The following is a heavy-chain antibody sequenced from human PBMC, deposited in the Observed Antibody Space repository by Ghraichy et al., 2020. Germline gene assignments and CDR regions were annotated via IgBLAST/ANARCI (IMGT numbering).Heavy chain of an antibody. J-gene: IGHJ4*02. D-gene: IGHD1-14*01. CDR3: GSPGPDRTVFGVLDF. CDR2: SSAYSEYR. Sequence: ASVKVSCKASGYIFNSYGIAWVRQAPGQGLEWMGWSSAYSEYRNYAQKFQDRITLTTDRSTSTAYLELRSLRYDDTAVYFCGSPGPDRTVFGVLDFWGPGSVVTVSS. CDR1: GYIFNSYG. V-gene: IGHV1-18*04.